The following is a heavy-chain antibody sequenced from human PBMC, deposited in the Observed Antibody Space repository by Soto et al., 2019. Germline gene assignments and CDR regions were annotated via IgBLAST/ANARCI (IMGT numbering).Heavy chain of an antibody. Sequence: QVQLVQSGAEVKKPGASVKVSCKASGYTFTSYYMHWVRQAPGQGLEWMGIINPSGGSTSYAQKFQGRVSMTRDTSTSTVYMELSSLRCQDTAVYYCATIAVAGETFDYWGQGTLVTVSS. CDR1: GYTFTSYY. CDR3: ATIAVAGETFDY. D-gene: IGHD6-19*01. V-gene: IGHV1-46*01. CDR2: INPSGGST. J-gene: IGHJ4*02.